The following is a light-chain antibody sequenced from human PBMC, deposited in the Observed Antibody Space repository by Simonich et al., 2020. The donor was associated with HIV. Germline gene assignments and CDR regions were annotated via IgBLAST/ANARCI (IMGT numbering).Light chain of an antibody. CDR3: QQYNNWPPLT. CDR1: QSVSRK. CDR2: GAS. V-gene: IGKV3-15*01. Sequence: EIVMTQSPATLSVSPGERATLSCRASQSVSRKLVWYQQRLGQAHRLLIYGASTRATGIPARFSGSGSGSEFTLTISSLQSEDFAVYYCQQYNNWPPLTFGGGTKVEMK. J-gene: IGKJ4*01.